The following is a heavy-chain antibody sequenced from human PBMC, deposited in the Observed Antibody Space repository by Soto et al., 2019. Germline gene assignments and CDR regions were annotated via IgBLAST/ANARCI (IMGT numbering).Heavy chain of an antibody. CDR2: IYHSGST. CDR1: GYSISSGYY. Sequence: SETLSLTCAVSGYSISSGYYWGWIRQPPGKGLEWIGSIYHSGSTYYNASLKSRVTISVDTSKNQFSLKLTSVTDADTAVYYCASGIDFYYAMDVWGQGTTVTVSS. J-gene: IGHJ6*01. CDR3: ASGIDFYYAMDV. V-gene: IGHV4-38-2*01.